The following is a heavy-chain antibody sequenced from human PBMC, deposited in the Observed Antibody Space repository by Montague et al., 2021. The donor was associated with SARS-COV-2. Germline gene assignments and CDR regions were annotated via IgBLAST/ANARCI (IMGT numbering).Heavy chain of an antibody. D-gene: IGHD3-3*01. J-gene: IGHJ4*02. CDR2: IDWDDDK. CDR3: ARSFSIFGVVIIPAYFDY. CDR1: GFSLSTSGMC. V-gene: IGHV2-70*01. Sequence: PALVKPTQTLTLTCTFSGFSLSTSGMCVSWIRQPPGKALEWLALIDWDDDKYYSTSLKTRLTISKDTSKNQVVLTMTNMDPVDTATYYCARSFSIFGVVIIPAYFDYWGQGSPVIVSS.